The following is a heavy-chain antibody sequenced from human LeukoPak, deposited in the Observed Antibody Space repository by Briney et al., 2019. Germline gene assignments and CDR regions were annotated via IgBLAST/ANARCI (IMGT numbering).Heavy chain of an antibody. Sequence: GGSLRLSCAASGFTFTDYYMTWVRHAPGEGLEWLSYISTTSTYTNYADSVKGRFTISRHNANNSLSLQMDSLRAEDTAVYYCARIKGYSSSPFDHWGQGILVTVSS. V-gene: IGHV3-11*06. CDR2: ISTTSTYT. CDR1: GFTFTDYY. CDR3: ARIKGYSSSPFDH. J-gene: IGHJ4*02. D-gene: IGHD6-6*01.